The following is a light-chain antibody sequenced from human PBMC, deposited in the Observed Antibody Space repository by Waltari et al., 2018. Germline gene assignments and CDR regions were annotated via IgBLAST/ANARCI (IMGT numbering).Light chain of an antibody. CDR3: QQSYNTPWT. Sequence: DIQMAQSPSSLSASVGDRVSLTCRPTQSISRYLNWYQQKPGKAPKRLIYAASTLQTGVPSRFSGSGSGTDFTLTISPLQPEDCATYYCQQSYNTPWTFGQGTRV. CDR2: AAS. J-gene: IGKJ1*01. CDR1: QSISRY. V-gene: IGKV1-39*01.